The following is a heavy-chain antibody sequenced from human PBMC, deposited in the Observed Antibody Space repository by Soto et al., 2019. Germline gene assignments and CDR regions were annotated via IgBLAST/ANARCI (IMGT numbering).Heavy chain of an antibody. CDR3: ARHKRCSSTSCWAYYYGMDV. V-gene: IGHV5-51*01. CDR2: IYPGDSDT. CDR1: GYSFTSYW. D-gene: IGHD2-2*01. J-gene: IGHJ6*02. Sequence: GESLKISCKGSGYSFTSYWIGWVRQMPGKGLEWMGIIYPGDSDTRYSPSFQGQVTISADKSISTAYLQWSSLEASDTAMYYCARHKRCSSTSCWAYYYGMDVWGQGTTVTVSS.